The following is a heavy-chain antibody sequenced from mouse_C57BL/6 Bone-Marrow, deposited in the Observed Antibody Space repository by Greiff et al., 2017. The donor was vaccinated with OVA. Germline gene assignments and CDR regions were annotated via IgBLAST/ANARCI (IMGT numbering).Heavy chain of an antibody. D-gene: IGHD2-2*01. J-gene: IGHJ3*01. V-gene: IGHV1-62-2*01. CDR1: GYTFTEYT. CDR3: ARHEVLYGYDPFFAY. CDR2: FYPGSGSI. Sequence: VKLVESGAELVKPGASVKLSCKASGYTFTEYTIHWVKQRSGQGLEWIGWFYPGSGSIKYNEKFKDKATLTADKSSSTVYMELSRLTSEDSAVYFCARHEVLYGYDPFFAYWGQGTLVTVSA.